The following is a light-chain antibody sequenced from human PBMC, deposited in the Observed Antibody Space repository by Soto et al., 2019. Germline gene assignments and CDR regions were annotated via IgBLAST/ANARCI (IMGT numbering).Light chain of an antibody. J-gene: IGKJ1*01. CDR3: QQSYSARWT. Sequence: DIEMTQSPSTLSASVEDRATITCRASESSSSFLIWYHQTPGKAPKVLIYGASSLQTGVPSRFSGSGSGTDFTLTIDSLQPEDFAIYYCQQSYSARWTFGQGTKVEIK. CDR2: GAS. CDR1: ESSSSF. V-gene: IGKV1-39*01.